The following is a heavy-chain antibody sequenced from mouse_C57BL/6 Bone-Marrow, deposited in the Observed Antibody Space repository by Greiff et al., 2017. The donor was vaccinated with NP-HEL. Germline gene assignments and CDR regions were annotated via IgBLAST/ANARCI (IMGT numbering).Heavy chain of an antibody. CDR1: GFTFSSYG. Sequence: EVNLVESGGDLVKPGGSLKLSCAASGFTFSSYGMSWVRQTPDKRLEWVATISSGGSYTYYPDSVKGRFTISRDNAKNTLYLQMSSLKSEDTAMYYCARHPIGYWGQGTTLTVSS. J-gene: IGHJ2*01. CDR2: ISSGGSYT. CDR3: ARHPIGY. V-gene: IGHV5-6*01.